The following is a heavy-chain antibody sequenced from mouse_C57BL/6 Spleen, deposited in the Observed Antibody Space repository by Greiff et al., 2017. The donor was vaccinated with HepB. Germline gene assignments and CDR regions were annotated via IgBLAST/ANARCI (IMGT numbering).Heavy chain of an antibody. J-gene: IGHJ2*01. Sequence: QVQLQQPGAELVKPGASVKLSCKASGYTFTSYWLHWVKQRPGQGLEWIGMIHPNSGSTNYNEKFKSKATLTVDKSSSTAYMQLSSLTSEDSAVYYCARRFSYYFDYWGQGTTLTVSS. D-gene: IGHD1-1*01. CDR1: GYTFTSYW. CDR2: IHPNSGST. CDR3: ARRFSYYFDY. V-gene: IGHV1-64*01.